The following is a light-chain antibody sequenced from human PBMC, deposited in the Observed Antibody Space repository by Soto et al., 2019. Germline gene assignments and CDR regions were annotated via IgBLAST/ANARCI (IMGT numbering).Light chain of an antibody. Sequence: DIQMTQSPSSLSASVGDRVIITCRASQTISNYLNWYQQRPGKAPKLLIYAASTWASGVPSRFSGSGSGTAFTLTISSLQSEDFAAYYCQQCYVGVTFGQGTRLDIK. J-gene: IGKJ5*01. V-gene: IGKV1-39*01. CDR2: AAS. CDR1: QTISNY. CDR3: QQCYVGVT.